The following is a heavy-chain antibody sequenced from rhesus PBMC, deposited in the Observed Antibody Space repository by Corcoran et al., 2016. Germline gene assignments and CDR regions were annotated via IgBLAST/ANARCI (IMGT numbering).Heavy chain of an antibody. Sequence: QVQLQESGPGVVKPSETLSLTCAVSGGSISDSYRWSWIRQPPGKGLEWIGYIYVSSTSTNYNPSLKSRVTISKDTSKNQFSLKLSSVTAADTAVYYCARDEYCSSTYCSSSFDYWGQGVLVTVSS. J-gene: IGHJ4*01. V-gene: IGHV4S10*01. CDR2: IYVSSTST. D-gene: IGHD2-15*01. CDR3: ARDEYCSSTYCSSSFDY. CDR1: GGSISDSYR.